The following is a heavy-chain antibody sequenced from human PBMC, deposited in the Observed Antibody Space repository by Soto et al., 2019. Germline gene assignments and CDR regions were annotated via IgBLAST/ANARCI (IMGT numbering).Heavy chain of an antibody. Sequence: QVQLQESGPGLVKPSETLSLTCTVSGGSISSGGYYRRWIRQHPGIGLEWIGYIFYSGSPYSIPSLVSGVIISVDWSKIKFSMNLSSVTAQDTAMYYCARDRWFGQFGSCGQGIMVTVST. V-gene: IGHV4-31*03. D-gene: IGHD3-10*01. CDR2: IFYSGSP. J-gene: IGHJ4*02. CDR3: ARDRWFGQFGS. CDR1: GGSISSGGYY.